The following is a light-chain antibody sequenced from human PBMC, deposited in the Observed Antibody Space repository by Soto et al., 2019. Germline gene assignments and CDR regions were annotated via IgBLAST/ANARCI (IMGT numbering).Light chain of an antibody. Sequence: PATLSLSPGERATLSCRASQSVSSYLAWYQQHPGKAPKLMIYDVSNRPSGVSNRFSGSKSGNTASLTISGLQAEDEADYYCSSYTSSSTLVFGTGTKVTVL. CDR1: SQSVSSY. J-gene: IGLJ1*01. V-gene: IGLV2-14*03. CDR3: SSYTSSSTLV. CDR2: DVS.